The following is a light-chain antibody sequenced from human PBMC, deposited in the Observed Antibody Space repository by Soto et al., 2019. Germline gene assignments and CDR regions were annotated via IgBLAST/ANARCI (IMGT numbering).Light chain of an antibody. Sequence: DIQMTQSPSSLSASVGDRVTITCRASQSISSYLNWYQQKPGKAPKLPIYAASSLQSGVPSRFSGSGSGTDFILTISSLQPEDFATYYCQQSYSTPYTFGQGTKLEIK. J-gene: IGKJ2*01. CDR2: AAS. CDR3: QQSYSTPYT. V-gene: IGKV1-39*01. CDR1: QSISSY.